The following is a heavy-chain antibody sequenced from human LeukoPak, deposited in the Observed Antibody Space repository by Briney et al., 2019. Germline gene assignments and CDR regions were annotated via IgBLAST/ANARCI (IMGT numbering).Heavy chain of an antibody. Sequence: GGSLRLSCAASGFTFSSYWMHWVRQAPGKGLVWVSRINSDGTTTRYADSVKGRFTISRDNVKNTLYLQMNSLRAEDTAVYYCAAYYGSGSYMGGGYYYYMDVWGKGTTVTVSS. CDR3: AAYYGSGSYMGGGYYYYMDV. V-gene: IGHV3-74*01. J-gene: IGHJ6*03. CDR1: GFTFSSYW. D-gene: IGHD3-10*01. CDR2: INSDGTTT.